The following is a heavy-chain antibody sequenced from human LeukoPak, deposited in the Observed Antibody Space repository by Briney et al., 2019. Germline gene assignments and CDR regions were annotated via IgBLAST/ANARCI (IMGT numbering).Heavy chain of an antibody. CDR1: GGSFSGYY. CDR2: INHSGST. Sequence: SETLSLTCAVYGGSFSGYYWSWIRQPPGKGLEWIGEINHSGSTNYNPSLKSRVTISVDTSKNQFSLKLSSVTAADTSVYYCARVGHPTQRRVLSAVTIPTAGAFDFWGQGTLVTVSS. J-gene: IGHJ3*01. CDR3: ARVGHPTQRRVLSAVTIPTAGAFDF. V-gene: IGHV4-34*01. D-gene: IGHD4-17*01.